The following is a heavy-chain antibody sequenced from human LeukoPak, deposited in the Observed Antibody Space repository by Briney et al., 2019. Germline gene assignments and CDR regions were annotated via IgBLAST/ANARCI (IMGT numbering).Heavy chain of an antibody. V-gene: IGHV4-39*01. CDR3: ASGHCSSTSCYNYYYYMDV. D-gene: IGHD2-2*02. CDR1: GGSISSSSYY. J-gene: IGHJ6*03. CDR2: IYYSGST. Sequence: SETLSLTCTVSGGSISSSSYYWGWIRQPPGKGLEWIGSIYYSGSTYYNPSLKSRVTISVDTSKNQFSLKLSSVTAADTAVYYCASGHCSSTSCYNYYYYMDVWGKGTTVTVS.